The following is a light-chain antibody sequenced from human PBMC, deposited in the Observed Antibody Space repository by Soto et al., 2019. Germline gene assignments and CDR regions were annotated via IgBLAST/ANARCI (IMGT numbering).Light chain of an antibody. CDR3: QQYGSSPRT. J-gene: IGKJ1*01. V-gene: IGKV3-20*01. CDR2: GTS. Sequence: EIVLTQSPGTLSLSPGERATLSCRASQNVGSRYLAWYQQKPGQAPRLLIYGTSNRATGIPDRFSGSGSGTDFSLPISSLEPGDLAVYYCQQYGSSPRTFGQGTKVEIK. CDR1: QNVGSRY.